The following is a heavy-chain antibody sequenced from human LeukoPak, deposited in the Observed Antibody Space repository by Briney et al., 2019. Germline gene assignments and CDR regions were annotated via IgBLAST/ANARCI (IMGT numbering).Heavy chain of an antibody. D-gene: IGHD6-6*01. CDR1: GGSFSGYY. J-gene: IGHJ4*02. CDR3: ARGFPYSSSAFDY. V-gene: IGHV4-34*01. CDR2: INHSGST. Sequence: PSETLSLTCAVYGGSFSGYYWSWIRQPPGKGLEWIGEINHSGSTNYNPSLKSRVTISVDTSKNQFSLKLSSVTAADTAEYYCARGFPYSSSAFDYWGQGTLVTVSS.